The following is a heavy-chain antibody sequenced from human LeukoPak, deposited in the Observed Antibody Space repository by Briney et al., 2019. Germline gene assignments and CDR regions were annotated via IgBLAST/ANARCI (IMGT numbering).Heavy chain of an antibody. Sequence: GGSLRLSCAASGFTFSDSYMSWIRQAPGKGLECVSYISSTSSYTNYADSVKGRFTISRDNAKSSLYVQMNSLRAEDTAVYYCVRGQTLLTDWGQGTLVTVSS. CDR3: VRGQTLLTD. V-gene: IGHV3-11*05. J-gene: IGHJ4*02. CDR2: ISSTSSYT. CDR1: GFTFSDSY. D-gene: IGHD3-16*01.